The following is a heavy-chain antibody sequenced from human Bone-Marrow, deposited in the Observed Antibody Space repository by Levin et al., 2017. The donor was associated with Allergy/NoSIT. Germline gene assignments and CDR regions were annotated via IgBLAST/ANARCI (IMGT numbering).Heavy chain of an antibody. CDR3: AKDLSGSYALDN. J-gene: IGHJ4*02. V-gene: IGHV3-9*01. CDR2: ISWNSGSI. CDR1: GFTFDDYA. D-gene: IGHD1-26*01. Sequence: SLKISCAASGFTFDDYAMHWVLQAPGKGLEWVSGISWNSGSIGYADSVKGRFTISRDNAKNSLYLQMNSLRGEDTALYYCAKDLSGSYALDNWGQGTLVTVSS.